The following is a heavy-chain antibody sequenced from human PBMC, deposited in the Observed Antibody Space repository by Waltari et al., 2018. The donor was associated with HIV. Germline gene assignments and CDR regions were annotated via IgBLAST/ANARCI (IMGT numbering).Heavy chain of an antibody. J-gene: IGHJ4*02. D-gene: IGHD3-16*01. V-gene: IGHV4-61*02. Sequence: QVQLQESGPGLVKPSQTLSLTCTVPGGSSSSGGSYWGWIRQAAGKGLEWMGRIYTSGNTNYTPSLKRRVTISMDTSKNQFSLRLSSVTAADTAVYYCARELSDYGATAWFDYWGREPWSPSPQ. CDR3: ARELSDYGATAWFDY. CDR1: GGSSSSGGSY. CDR2: IYTSGNT.